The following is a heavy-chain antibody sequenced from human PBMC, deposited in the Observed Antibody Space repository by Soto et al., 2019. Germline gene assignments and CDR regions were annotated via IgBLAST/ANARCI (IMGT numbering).Heavy chain of an antibody. CDR2: INHSGRV. CDR3: STRAYDTNGYYRFDP. V-gene: IGHV4-34*01. J-gene: IGHJ5*01. Sequence: PSETLSLTCAVYGGSFSGHSWTWIRQSPGKGLEWIGDINHSGRVNYSPSLKSRVTMSLDTAKNQFSLTLSAVTAADTAMYYCSTRAYDTNGYYRFDPWGQGTLVTVSS. D-gene: IGHD3-22*01. CDR1: GGSFSGHS.